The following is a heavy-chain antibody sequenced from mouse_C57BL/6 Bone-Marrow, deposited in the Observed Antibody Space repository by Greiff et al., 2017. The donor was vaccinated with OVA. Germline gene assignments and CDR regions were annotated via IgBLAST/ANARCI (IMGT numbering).Heavy chain of an antibody. D-gene: IGHD1-1*01. J-gene: IGHJ4*01. CDR3: ARDPLIYYSYAMDY. CDR1: GYTFTSYW. Sequence: VQLVESGAELAKPGASVKLSCKASGYTFTSYWMHWVKQRPGQGLEWIGYINPSSGYTKYNQKFKDKATLTADKASSTAYMRRSSLTYEDSAVYYCARDPLIYYSYAMDYWGQGTSVTVSS. CDR2: INPSSGYT. V-gene: IGHV1-7*01.